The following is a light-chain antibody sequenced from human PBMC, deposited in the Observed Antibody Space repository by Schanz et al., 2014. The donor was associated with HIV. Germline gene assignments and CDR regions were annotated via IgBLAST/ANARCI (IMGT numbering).Light chain of an antibody. CDR3: GTWDSSLSAVV. CDR2: GNN. V-gene: IGLV1-40*01. CDR1: TSNIGAGYD. J-gene: IGLJ2*01. Sequence: QSVLTQPPSVSGAPGQRVSISCSGNTSNIGAGYDVHWYVQLPGTAPKLLIYGNNNRPSGVPDRFSGSKSGTSATLGITGLQTGDEAHYYCGTWDSSLSAVVFGGGTKLTVL.